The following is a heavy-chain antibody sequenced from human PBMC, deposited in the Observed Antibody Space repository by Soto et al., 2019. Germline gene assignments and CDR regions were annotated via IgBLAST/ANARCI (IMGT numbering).Heavy chain of an antibody. Sequence: SETLSLTCTVSGGSISSYYWSWFRQPPGKGLEWIGYIYYSGSTNYNPSLKSRVTISVDTSKNQFSLKLSSVTAADTAVYYCARDRAPPHAFDIWGQATMVTVS. CDR2: IYYSGST. CDR1: GGSISSYY. CDR3: ARDRAPPHAFDI. J-gene: IGHJ3*02. V-gene: IGHV4-59*01.